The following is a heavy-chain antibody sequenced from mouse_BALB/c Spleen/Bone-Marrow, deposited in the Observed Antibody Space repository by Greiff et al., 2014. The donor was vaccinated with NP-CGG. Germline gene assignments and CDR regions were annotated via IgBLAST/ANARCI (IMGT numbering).Heavy chain of an antibody. J-gene: IGHJ3*01. CDR3: ASYYGYDEGFAY. CDR2: IDPSDSYT. CDR1: GYTFTSYW. Sequence: VQLQQSGAELVKPGASVKLSCKASGYTFTSYWMHWVKQRPGQGLEWIGEIDPSDSYTNYTQKFKGKATLTVDKSSSTAYMQLSSLTSEDSAVYYCASYYGYDEGFAYWGQGTLVTVSA. V-gene: IGHV1-69*02. D-gene: IGHD2-2*01.